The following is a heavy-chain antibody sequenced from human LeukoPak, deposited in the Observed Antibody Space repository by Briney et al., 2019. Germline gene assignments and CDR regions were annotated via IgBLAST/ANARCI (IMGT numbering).Heavy chain of an antibody. D-gene: IGHD6-19*01. V-gene: IGHV3-23*01. J-gene: IGHJ4*02. CDR2: ISGSGGTT. CDR1: GFTFSIYG. CDR3: AKVSSGGYESVPFDY. Sequence: PGGTLRLSCAASGFTFSIYGMSWVRQAPGKGLEWVSGISGSGGTTYYADSVKGRFTISRDNSKNTLYVQANSLRVEDTAVYYCAKVSSGGYESVPFDYWGQGTLVTVSS.